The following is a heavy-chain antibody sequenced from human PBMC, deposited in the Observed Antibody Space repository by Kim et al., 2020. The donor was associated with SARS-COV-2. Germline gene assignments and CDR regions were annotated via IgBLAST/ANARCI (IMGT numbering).Heavy chain of an antibody. Sequence: GGSLRLSCAASGFTFSSYWMNWVRQAPGNGLVWVSHINNDGITTTYADSVKGRFIISRDNAKNTLYLQMNSLRVEDTAVYYCARERRVVRGIITYNWFDPWGQGTLVTFSS. J-gene: IGHJ5*02. CDR1: GFTFSSYW. D-gene: IGHD3-10*01. CDR2: INNDGITT. CDR3: ARERRVVRGIITYNWFDP. V-gene: IGHV3-74*01.